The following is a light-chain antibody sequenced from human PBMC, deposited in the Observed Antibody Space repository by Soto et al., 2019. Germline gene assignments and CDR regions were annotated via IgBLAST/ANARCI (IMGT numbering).Light chain of an antibody. V-gene: IGKV3-20*01. J-gene: IGKJ1*01. CDR3: QQYGTSPRT. CDR1: QSFSSSY. Sequence: EIVLTHSPGTLSLSPGERATLSCRASQSFSSSYLAWYQQKPGQAPRLLIYETSSRATGIPDRFSGSGSQTDFTLTISRLEPEDFAVYYCQQYGTSPRTFGQGTKVDIK. CDR2: ETS.